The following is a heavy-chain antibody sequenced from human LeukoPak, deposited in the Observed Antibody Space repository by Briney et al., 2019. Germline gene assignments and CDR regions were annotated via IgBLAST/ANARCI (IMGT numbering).Heavy chain of an antibody. D-gene: IGHD2-21*02. Sequence: PGGSLRLSCAASGFTFSSYSMNWVRQAPGKGLEWVSSISSSSSYIYYADSVKGRFTISRDNAKNSLYLQMNSLRAEDTAVYYCARVRDCGGDCYNYYFDYWGQGTLVTVSS. J-gene: IGHJ4*02. V-gene: IGHV3-21*01. CDR1: GFTFSSYS. CDR2: ISSSSSYI. CDR3: ARVRDCGGDCYNYYFDY.